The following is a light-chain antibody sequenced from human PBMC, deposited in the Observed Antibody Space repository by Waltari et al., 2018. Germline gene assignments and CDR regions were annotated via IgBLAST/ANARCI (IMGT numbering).Light chain of an antibody. CDR3: QQYGSSVMYT. V-gene: IGKV3-20*01. Sequence: EVVLTQSPGTLSLSPGERATLSCRASQLLSRSRLAWYQQKVGQAPRLLIYAASYRAPGIPDRFSGCGSGTDFSLIITRVEPEDVALYYCQQYGSSVMYTFGQGTKLEI. J-gene: IGKJ2*01. CDR2: AAS. CDR1: QLLSRSR.